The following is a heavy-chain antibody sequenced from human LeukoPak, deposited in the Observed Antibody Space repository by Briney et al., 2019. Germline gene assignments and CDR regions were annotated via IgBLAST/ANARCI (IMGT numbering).Heavy chain of an antibody. D-gene: IGHD3-22*01. CDR3: ARISGSTYYYDSSGYCDY. CDR2: IYYSGST. CDR1: GGSISSSSYY. Sequence: SETLSLTCTVSGGSISSSSYYWGWIRQPPGKGLEWIGSIYYSGSTYYNPSLKSRVTISVDTSKNQFSLKLSSVTAADTAVYYCARISGSTYYYDSSGYCDYWGQGTLVTVSS. J-gene: IGHJ4*02. V-gene: IGHV4-39*01.